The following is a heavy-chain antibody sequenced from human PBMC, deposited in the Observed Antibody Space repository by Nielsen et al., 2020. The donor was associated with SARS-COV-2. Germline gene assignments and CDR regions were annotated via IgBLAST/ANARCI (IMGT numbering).Heavy chain of an antibody. CDR1: GFTFSSYS. J-gene: IGHJ3*02. CDR2: ISSSSSYI. CDR3: ARGYYDILYAFDI. V-gene: IGHV3-21*01. D-gene: IGHD3-9*01. Sequence: GESLKISCAASGFTFSSYSMNWVRQAPGKGLEWVSSISSSSSYIYYADSVKGRFTISRDNAKNSLYLQMNSLRAEDTAVYYCARGYYDILYAFDIWGQGTMVTVSS.